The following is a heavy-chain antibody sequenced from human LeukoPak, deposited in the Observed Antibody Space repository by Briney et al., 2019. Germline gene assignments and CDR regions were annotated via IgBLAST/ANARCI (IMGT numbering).Heavy chain of an antibody. Sequence: GGSLRLSCAASGFTFSDYYMSWIRQAPGKGLEWVSYISSSGSTIYYADSVKGRFTISRDNAKNSLYLQMNSLRVEDTAIYYCARETPDSSGWDWGQGTLVTVSS. CDR2: ISSSGSTI. CDR3: ARETPDSSGWD. J-gene: IGHJ4*02. CDR1: GFTFSDYY. V-gene: IGHV3-11*04. D-gene: IGHD6-19*01.